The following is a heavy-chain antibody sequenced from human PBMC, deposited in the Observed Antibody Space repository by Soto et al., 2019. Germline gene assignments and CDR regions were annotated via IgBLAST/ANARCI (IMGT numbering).Heavy chain of an antibody. Sequence: QVQLVESGGGVVQPGRSLRLSCAASGFTFSSYGMHWVRQAPGKGLEWVAVISYDGSNKYYADSVKGRFTISRDNSKNTLYMQINRLSAEDTAVYSCAKVSGSNYDFWSGYYTALDFDYWGQGTLFTFSS. D-gene: IGHD3-3*01. J-gene: IGHJ4*02. CDR1: GFTFSSYG. V-gene: IGHV3-30*18. CDR3: AKVSGSNYDFWSGYYTALDFDY. CDR2: ISYDGSNK.